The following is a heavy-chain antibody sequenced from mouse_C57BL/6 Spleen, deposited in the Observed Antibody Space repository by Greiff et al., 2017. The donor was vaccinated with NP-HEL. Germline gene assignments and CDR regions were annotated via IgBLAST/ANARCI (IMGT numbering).Heavy chain of an antibody. CDR3: AITTAVDTEFDY. D-gene: IGHD1-1*01. Sequence: QVQLQQPGAELVKPGASVKMSCKASGYTFTSYWITWVKQRPGQGLEWIGDIYPGSGSTNYNETFKGKATLPVDTSSSTAYMQLSSLTSEDSAVYYCAITTAVDTEFDYWGQGTTLTVSS. CDR2: IYPGSGST. J-gene: IGHJ2*01. CDR1: GYTFTSYW. V-gene: IGHV1-55*01.